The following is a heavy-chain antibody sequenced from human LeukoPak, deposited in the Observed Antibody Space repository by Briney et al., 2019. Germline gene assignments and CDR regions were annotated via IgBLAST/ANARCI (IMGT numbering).Heavy chain of an antibody. J-gene: IGHJ4*02. CDR2: IYYSGST. CDR3: ARAANTAMVTG. V-gene: IGHV4-59*01. D-gene: IGHD5-18*01. CDR1: GGSISSYY. Sequence: PSETLSLTCTVSGGSISSYYWSWIRQPPGKGLEWIGYIYYSGSTNYNPSLKSRVTISVDTSKNQFSVKLSSVTAADTAVYYCARAANTAMVTGWGQGTLVTVSS.